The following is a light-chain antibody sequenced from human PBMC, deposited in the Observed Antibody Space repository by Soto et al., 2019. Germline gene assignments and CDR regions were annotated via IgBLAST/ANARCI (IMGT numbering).Light chain of an antibody. V-gene: IGKV1-9*01. Sequence: DIQLTQSPSFLSASVGDRVTITCRASQGISSYFAWYQQKPGKAPKLLIYAVSTLQSGVPSRFSGSASGTEFALTLSSLQPEEFATHYYQQLNSYRLTFGGGTKVEIK. J-gene: IGKJ4*02. CDR1: QGISSY. CDR3: QQLNSYRLT. CDR2: AVS.